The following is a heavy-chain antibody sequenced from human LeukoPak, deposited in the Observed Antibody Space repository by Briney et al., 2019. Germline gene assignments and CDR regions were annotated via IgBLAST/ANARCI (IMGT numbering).Heavy chain of an antibody. CDR3: AVSWFGTPRPYYYYYMDV. V-gene: IGHV4-59*01. Sequence: SETLFLTCTVSGGSISSYYWSWIRQPPGKGLEWIGYIYYSGSTNYNPSLKSRVTISVDTSKNQFSLKLSSVTAADTAVYYCAVSWFGTPRPYYYYYMDVWGKGTTVTVSS. CDR2: IYYSGST. CDR1: GGSISSYY. D-gene: IGHD3-10*01. J-gene: IGHJ6*03.